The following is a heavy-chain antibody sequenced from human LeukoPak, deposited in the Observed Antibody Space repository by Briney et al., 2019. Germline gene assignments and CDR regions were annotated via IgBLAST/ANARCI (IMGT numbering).Heavy chain of an antibody. CDR1: GFTFSSYG. J-gene: IGHJ4*02. CDR2: IRNDGSTK. Sequence: GGSLRLSCAASGFTFSSYGMHWVRQAPGKGLEWVAFIRNDGSTKFYADSVKGRFTISRDNSKNTLYLQMNSLRAEDTAVHYCAREARGYSGYVLTGTFDYWGQGTLVTVSS. V-gene: IGHV3-30*02. CDR3: AREARGYSGYVLTGTFDY. D-gene: IGHD5-12*01.